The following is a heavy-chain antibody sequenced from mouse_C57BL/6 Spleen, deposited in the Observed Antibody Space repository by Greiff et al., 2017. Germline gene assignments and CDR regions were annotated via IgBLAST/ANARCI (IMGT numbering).Heavy chain of an antibody. Sequence: EVHLVESGGGLVQPGGSLSLSCAASGFSFTDYYMSWVRQPLGKALEWLGFIRNKTNGYITEYSASVKGRFTISRDNSQSILYLHVNALRAEDSATYYCARYTRYFGYWGQGTTLTVST. V-gene: IGHV7-3*01. CDR3: ARYTRYFGY. CDR2: IRNKTNGYIT. J-gene: IGHJ2*01. CDR1: GFSFTDYY.